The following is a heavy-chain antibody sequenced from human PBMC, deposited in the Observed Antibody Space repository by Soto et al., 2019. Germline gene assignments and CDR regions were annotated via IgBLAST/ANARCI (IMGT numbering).Heavy chain of an antibody. CDR1: GFSLSTSGMC. V-gene: IGHV2-70*11. CDR3: ARSTYFFDSSGYGFYLLAF. J-gene: IGHJ4*02. D-gene: IGHD3-22*01. Sequence: SGPTLVNPTQTLTLTCTFSGFSLSTSGMCVSWIRQPPGKALEWLARIDWDDDKYYSTSLKTRLTISKDTSKNQVVLTMTNMDPVDTATYYCARSTYFFDSSGYGFYLLAFCGQGSLVPVSS. CDR2: IDWDDDK.